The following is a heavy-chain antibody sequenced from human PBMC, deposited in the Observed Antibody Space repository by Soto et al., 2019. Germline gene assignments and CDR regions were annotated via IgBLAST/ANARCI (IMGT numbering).Heavy chain of an antibody. Sequence: ASVKVSCKASGYTFTSYGISWVRQAPGQGLEWMGWISAYSGNTKYAQKLQGRVTMTTDTSTSTAYMELRSLRSDDTAVYYCARDLAVGLVDYWGQGSLVTVSS. CDR2: ISAYSGNT. CDR3: ARDLAVGLVDY. V-gene: IGHV1-18*01. D-gene: IGHD6-19*01. J-gene: IGHJ4*02. CDR1: GYTFTSYG.